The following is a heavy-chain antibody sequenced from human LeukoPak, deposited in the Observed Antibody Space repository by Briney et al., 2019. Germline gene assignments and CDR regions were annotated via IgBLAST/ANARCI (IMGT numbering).Heavy chain of an antibody. Sequence: ASVKVSCKASGYDFSRYDINWVRLAPGQGLEWMGWMNPNNGDTDYAQNFQGRVTMTRDTSMSTAYMELSSLRSEDTALYYCARGRIRYDDYSSGWFVFFEFWGQGSLVTVSS. CDR1: GYDFSRYD. CDR2: MNPNNGDT. V-gene: IGHV1-8*01. D-gene: IGHD6-19*01. CDR3: ARGRIRYDDYSSGWFVFFEF. J-gene: IGHJ4*02.